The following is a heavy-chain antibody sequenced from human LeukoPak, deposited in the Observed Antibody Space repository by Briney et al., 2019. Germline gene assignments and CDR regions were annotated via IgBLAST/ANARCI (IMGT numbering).Heavy chain of an antibody. V-gene: IGHV3-30-3*01. J-gene: IGHJ6*02. CDR3: ARDRRRGYSYGSDGMDV. D-gene: IGHD5-18*01. CDR2: ISYDGSNK. CDR1: GFTFSSYA. Sequence: GGSLRLSCAASGFTFSSYAMSWVRQAPGKGLEWVAVISYDGSNKYYADSVKGRFTISRDNSKNTLYLQMNSLRAEDTAVYYCARDRRRGYSYGSDGMDVWGQGTTVTVSS.